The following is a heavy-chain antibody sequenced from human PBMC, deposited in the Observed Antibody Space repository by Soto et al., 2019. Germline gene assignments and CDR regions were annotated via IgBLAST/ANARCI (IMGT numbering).Heavy chain of an antibody. D-gene: IGHD6-13*01. V-gene: IGHV4-34*01. CDR3: ARTYSSSWSPFDY. CDR1: GDSVSGNY. J-gene: IGHJ4*02. Sequence: SETLSLTCTVSGDSVSGNYWSWIRQPPGKQLEWIGEINHSGSTNYNPSLKSRVTISVDTSKNQFSLKLSSVTAADTAVYYCARTYSSSWSPFDYWGQGTLVTVSS. CDR2: INHSGST.